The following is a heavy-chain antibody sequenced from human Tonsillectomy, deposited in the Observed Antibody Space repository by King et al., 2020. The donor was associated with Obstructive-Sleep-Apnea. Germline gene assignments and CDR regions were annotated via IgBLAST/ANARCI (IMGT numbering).Heavy chain of an antibody. CDR3: ARDRPMATSYYYYGMDV. V-gene: IGHV1-69*09. D-gene: IGHD5-24*01. CDR1: GGTFSSYA. J-gene: IGHJ6*02. Sequence: VQLVQSGAEVKKPGSSVKVSCKASGGTFSSYAISWVRQAPGQGLEWMGGIIPILGIANYAQKFQGRVTITADKSTSTAYMELSSLRSEDTAVYYCARDRPMATSYYYYGMDVWGQGTTVTVSS. CDR2: IIPILGIA.